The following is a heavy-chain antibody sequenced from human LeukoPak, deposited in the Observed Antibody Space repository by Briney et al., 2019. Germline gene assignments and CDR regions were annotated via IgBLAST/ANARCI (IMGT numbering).Heavy chain of an antibody. D-gene: IGHD3-22*01. CDR2: VYPGDSDT. CDR3: ARRTHYYDSSGYYTHWYFDL. Sequence: PGESLKISCKGSGYSFTSYWIGWVRQMPGKGLEWMGIVYPGDSDTRYSPSFQGQVTISADKSISTAYLQWSSLKASDTAMYYCARRTHYYDSSGYYTHWYFDLWGRGTLVTVSS. V-gene: IGHV5-51*01. CDR1: GYSFTSYW. J-gene: IGHJ2*01.